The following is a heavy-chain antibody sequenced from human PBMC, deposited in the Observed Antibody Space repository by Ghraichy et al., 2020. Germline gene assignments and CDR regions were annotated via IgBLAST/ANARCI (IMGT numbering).Heavy chain of an antibody. CDR3: ASDNLHY. CDR2: IDGDGSTT. CDR1: GFTFSSNW. J-gene: IGHJ4*02. Sequence: ETLRLSCAASGFTFSSNWMHWVRQAPGKGLVWVSRIDGDGSTTTYADSVKGRFTISRDNAKNTLYLQMNSLRAEDTAVYYCASDNLHYWGQGTLVTVSS. V-gene: IGHV3-74*01.